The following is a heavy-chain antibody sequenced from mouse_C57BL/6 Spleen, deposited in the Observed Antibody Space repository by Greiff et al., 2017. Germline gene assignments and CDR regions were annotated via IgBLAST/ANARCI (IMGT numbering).Heavy chain of an antibody. Sequence: EVKLMESGGGLVQPKGSLKLSCAASGFSFNTYAMNWVRQAPGKGLEWVARIRSKSNNYATFYAVSVKDRFTISRDDSESMLYLQMNNLKTEDTAMYYCVRQDDVYDMDYWGQGTSVTVDS. CDR2: IRSKSNNYAT. CDR1: GFSFNTYA. CDR3: VRQDDVYDMDY. J-gene: IGHJ4*01. V-gene: IGHV10-1*01. D-gene: IGHD2-3*01.